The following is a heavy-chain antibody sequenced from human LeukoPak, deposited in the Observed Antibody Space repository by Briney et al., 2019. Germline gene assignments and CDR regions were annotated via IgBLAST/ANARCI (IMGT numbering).Heavy chain of an antibody. CDR2: MNPNSGNT. J-gene: IGHJ4*02. CDR1: GYTFTSYD. CDR3: ASPITFGGVIVVFGY. D-gene: IGHD3-16*02. V-gene: IGHV1-8*01. Sequence: ASVKVSCKASGYTFTSYDINWVRQATGQGLEWMGWMNPNSGNTGYAQKFQGRVTMTRNTSISTAYMKLSSLRSEDTAVYYCASPITFGGVIVVFGYWGQGTLVTVSS.